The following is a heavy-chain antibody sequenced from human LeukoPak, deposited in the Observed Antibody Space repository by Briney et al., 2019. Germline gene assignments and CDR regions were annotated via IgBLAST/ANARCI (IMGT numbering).Heavy chain of an antibody. CDR3: ARATLDN. J-gene: IGHJ4*02. V-gene: IGHV3-53*01. CDR2: IYSGGST. CDR1: GFSVSSNY. Sequence: GGSLRLSCAASGFSVSSNYISWVRQAPGKGLEWVLVIYSGGSTKYADSVKARFTISRDNSKNTVYLQMNSLRAEDTAVYYCARATLDNWGQGTLVTVSS.